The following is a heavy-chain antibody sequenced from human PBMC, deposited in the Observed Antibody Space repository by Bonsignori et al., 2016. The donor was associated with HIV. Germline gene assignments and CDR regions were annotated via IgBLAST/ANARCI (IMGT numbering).Heavy chain of an antibody. CDR3: ARGLSVEYYDFWSGYYYYMDV. J-gene: IGHJ6*03. CDR2: INHSGST. V-gene: IGHV4-34*01. Sequence: WIRQPPGKGLEWIGEINHSGSTNYNPSLKSRVTISVDTSKNQFSLKLSSVTAADTAVYYCARGLSVEYYDFWSGYYYYMDVWGKGTTVTVSS. D-gene: IGHD3-3*01.